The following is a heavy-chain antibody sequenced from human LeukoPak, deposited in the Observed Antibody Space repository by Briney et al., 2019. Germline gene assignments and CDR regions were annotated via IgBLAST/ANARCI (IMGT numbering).Heavy chain of an antibody. V-gene: IGHV3-74*01. CDR1: GFTFSSYW. Sequence: GGSLRLSCAASGFTFSSYWMHWVRQAPGKGLVWVSRLISDGSSASYADSVKGRFTISRDNTKNILYLQMNSLRAEDTAVYYCVRDSRYCPDVWGQGTTVTASS. CDR3: VRDSRYCPDV. J-gene: IGHJ6*02. D-gene: IGHD2-8*02. CDR2: LISDGSSA.